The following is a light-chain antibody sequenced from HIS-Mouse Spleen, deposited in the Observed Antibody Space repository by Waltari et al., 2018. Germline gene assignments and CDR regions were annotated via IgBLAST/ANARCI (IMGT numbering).Light chain of an antibody. V-gene: IGLV2-23*01. CDR3: CSYAGSSTYV. CDR1: SSDVGSYNL. J-gene: IGLJ1*01. CDR2: EGS. Sequence: QSALTQPASVSGSPGQSITISCTGTSSDVGSYNLVPWYQQHPGKAPKRLIYEGSKRPSGVSNRFSGSKSGNTASLTISGLQAEDEADYYCCSYAGSSTYVFGTGTKVTVL.